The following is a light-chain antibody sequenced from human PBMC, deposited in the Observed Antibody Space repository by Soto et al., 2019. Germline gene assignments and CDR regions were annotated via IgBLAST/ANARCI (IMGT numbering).Light chain of an antibody. CDR1: SSDVGGYNY. V-gene: IGLV2-14*03. Sequence: QSALTQPASVSGSPGQSITISCTGTSSDVGGYNYVSWYQQHPGKAPKVMIYDVTNRASGVSNRFSASKSGNTASLTISGLRAEDEADYHCSSFTSSSTWVFGGGTKLTVL. J-gene: IGLJ3*02. CDR2: DVT. CDR3: SSFTSSSTWV.